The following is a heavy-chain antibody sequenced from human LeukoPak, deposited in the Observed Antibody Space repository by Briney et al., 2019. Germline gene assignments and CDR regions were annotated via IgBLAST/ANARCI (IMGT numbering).Heavy chain of an antibody. D-gene: IGHD1-26*01. CDR2: INPSGGST. Sequence: GASVKASCKASGYTFTNYYMHWVRQAPGQGLEWMGIINPSGGSTSSAQKFQGRVTMTRDMSTSTVYMELSSLRSEDTAVYYCARGQWELSIDYWSQGTLVTVSS. V-gene: IGHV1-46*01. CDR1: GYTFTNYY. CDR3: ARGQWELSIDY. J-gene: IGHJ4*02.